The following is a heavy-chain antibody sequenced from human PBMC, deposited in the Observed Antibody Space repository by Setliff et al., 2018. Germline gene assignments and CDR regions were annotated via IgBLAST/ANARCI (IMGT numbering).Heavy chain of an antibody. D-gene: IGHD6-13*01. Sequence: ASVKVSCKASGGTFSSYAFSWVRQAPGQGLEWMGWISAYNGNTNYAQKFQGRVTMTTDTSTSTAYMELRSLRSDDTAVYYCARVSEAAAAGFDYWGQGTLVTVSS. CDR2: ISAYNGNT. CDR3: ARVSEAAAAGFDY. J-gene: IGHJ4*02. CDR1: GGTFSSYA. V-gene: IGHV1-18*01.